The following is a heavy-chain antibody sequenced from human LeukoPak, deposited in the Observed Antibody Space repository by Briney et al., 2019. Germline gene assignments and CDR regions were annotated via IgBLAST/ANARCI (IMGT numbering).Heavy chain of an antibody. CDR1: GFTFSSYA. V-gene: IGHV3-23*01. D-gene: IGHD5-18*01. CDR3: ARGGSYGYGFLFGY. J-gene: IGHJ4*02. CDR2: ISGSGGST. Sequence: GGSLRLSCAASGFTFSSYAMSWVRQAPGKGLEWVSAISGSGGSTYYADSVKGRFTISRDNSKNTLYLQMNSLRAEDTAVYYCARGGSYGYGFLFGYWGQGTLVTVTS.